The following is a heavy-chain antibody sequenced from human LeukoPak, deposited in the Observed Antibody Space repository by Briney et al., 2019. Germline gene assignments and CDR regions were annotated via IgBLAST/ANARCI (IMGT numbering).Heavy chain of an antibody. D-gene: IGHD6-13*01. CDR3: ARDRVGSSWYFGY. V-gene: IGHV3-30-3*01. CDR1: GFTFSSYA. Sequence: GGSLRLSCAASGFTFSSYAMHWVRQAPGKGLEWVAVISYDGSNKYYADSVKGRFTISRDNSKNTLYLQMNSLRAEDTAVYYCARDRVGSSWYFGYWGQGTLVTVSS. J-gene: IGHJ4*02. CDR2: ISYDGSNK.